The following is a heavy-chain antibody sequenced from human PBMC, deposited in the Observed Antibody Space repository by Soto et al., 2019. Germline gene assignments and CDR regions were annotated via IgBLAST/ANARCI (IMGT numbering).Heavy chain of an antibody. CDR2: INPNSGGT. CDR3: ARDLEGSILGRYYYYGMDV. V-gene: IGHV1-2*02. Sequence: ASVKVSCKASGYTFTGYYMHWVRQAPGQGLEWMGWINPNSGGTNYAQKFQGRVTMTRDTSISTAYMELSRLRSDDTAVYYCARDLEGSILGRYYYYGMDVWGQGPTVTVS. CDR1: GYTFTGYY. J-gene: IGHJ6*02. D-gene: IGHD1-26*01.